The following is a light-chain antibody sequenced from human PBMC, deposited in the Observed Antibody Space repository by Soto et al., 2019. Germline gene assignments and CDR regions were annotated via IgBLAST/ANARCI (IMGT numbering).Light chain of an antibody. Sequence: EIVLTQSPGTLSLSPGERATLSCSASQSVSSSYLACYQQKPGQAPRLLIYGASSRATGIPDRFSGSGSGTDFTLTISRLEPEDFAVYYCQQYGSSLTWTFGQGTKVDIK. CDR3: QQYGSSLTWT. J-gene: IGKJ1*01. CDR1: QSVSSSY. CDR2: GAS. V-gene: IGKV3-20*01.